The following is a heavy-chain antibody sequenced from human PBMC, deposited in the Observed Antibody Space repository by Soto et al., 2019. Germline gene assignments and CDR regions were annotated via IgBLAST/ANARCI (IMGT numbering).Heavy chain of an antibody. Sequence: EVQLVETGGGLIQPGGSLRLSCAASGFTVSSYYMRWVRQAPGKGLEWVSVIYSGGSTYYADSLKGRFTISGDNSKNTLYLQMNSLSAEDTAVYYCARSGELHPPDGFDIWGQGTMATVSS. CDR3: ARSGELHPPDGFDI. D-gene: IGHD1-26*01. V-gene: IGHV3-53*02. J-gene: IGHJ3*02. CDR2: IYSGGST. CDR1: GFTVSSYY.